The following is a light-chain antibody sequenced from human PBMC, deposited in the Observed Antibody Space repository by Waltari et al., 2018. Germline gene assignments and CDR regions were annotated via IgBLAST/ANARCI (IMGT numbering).Light chain of an antibody. Sequence: QSVLPQPPSASGTPGQRVTISCSGSSSNIGRNYVYWYQQLPGTAPKLLIYRNNQRPSGGPCRCSGSQPGTSAPLAISGLRSEDEADYYCAAWDDSLKVFGGGTKLTV. CDR3: AAWDDSLKV. J-gene: IGLJ2*01. CDR2: RNN. V-gene: IGLV1-47*01. CDR1: SSNIGRNY.